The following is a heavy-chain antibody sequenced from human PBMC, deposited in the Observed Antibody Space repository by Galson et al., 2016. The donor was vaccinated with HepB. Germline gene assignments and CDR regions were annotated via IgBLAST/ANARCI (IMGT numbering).Heavy chain of an antibody. D-gene: IGHD6-19*01. Sequence: SVKVSCKASGSTLTSYDIDWVRQATGQGLEWMGVINPSGGSTKDAQKFQGRVTMTRDTSTSTVYMELSSLRSEDTAVYYCARDDGIPMAGTKYFHYYSMDVWGQGTTVTVAS. CDR2: INPSGGST. CDR3: ARDDGIPMAGTKYFHYYSMDV. J-gene: IGHJ6*02. V-gene: IGHV1-46*01. CDR1: GSTLTSYD.